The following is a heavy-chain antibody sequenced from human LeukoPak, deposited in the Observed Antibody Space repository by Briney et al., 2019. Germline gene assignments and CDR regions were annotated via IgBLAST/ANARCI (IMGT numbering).Heavy chain of an antibody. CDR1: GFTFTNYG. Sequence: SGGSLRLSCAASGFTFTNYGMHWVRQAPGKGLEWVAFIRYDGSIKYYADSVKGRFTVSRDNSKNTLYLQMNSLRAEDTAMYYCAKDHGIAAAGVFDYWGQGTLVTVSS. D-gene: IGHD6-13*01. J-gene: IGHJ4*02. CDR3: AKDHGIAAAGVFDY. V-gene: IGHV3-30*02. CDR2: IRYDGSIK.